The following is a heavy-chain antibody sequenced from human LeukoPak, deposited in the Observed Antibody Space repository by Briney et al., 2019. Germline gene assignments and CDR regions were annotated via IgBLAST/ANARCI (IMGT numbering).Heavy chain of an antibody. V-gene: IGHV4-59*01. CDR3: ARELRGFDY. CDR1: GGSTSSYY. CDR2: IYYSGTT. Sequence: SETLSLTCTVSGGSTSSYYWNWIRQPPGKGLEWIGYIYYSGTTNYNPSLKSRVSMSVDTSKNQFSLKLSSVTAADTAVYYCARELRGFDYWGQGTLVTVSS. J-gene: IGHJ4*02. D-gene: IGHD5-24*01.